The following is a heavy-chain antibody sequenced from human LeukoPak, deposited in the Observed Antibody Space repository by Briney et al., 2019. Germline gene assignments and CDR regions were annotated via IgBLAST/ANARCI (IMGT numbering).Heavy chain of an antibody. CDR2: IKQDGNEK. D-gene: IGHD2-15*01. CDR1: GFTFSSYG. J-gene: IGHJ4*02. V-gene: IGHV3-7*03. CDR3: VREDRSCYYY. Sequence: GRSLRLSCAASGFTFSSYGMHWVRQAPGKGLEWVANIKQDGNEKFYADSVKGRFTISRDNDKNSLYLQMNSLRLEDTAVYYCVREDRSCYYYWGQGTLVTVSS.